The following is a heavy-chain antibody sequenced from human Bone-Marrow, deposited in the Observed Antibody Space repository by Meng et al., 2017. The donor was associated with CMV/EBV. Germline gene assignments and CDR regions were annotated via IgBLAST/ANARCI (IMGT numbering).Heavy chain of an antibody. CDR1: GGSISSGGYY. CDR2: IYYSGST. Sequence: SDTLSFTCTVSGGSISSGGYYWSWIRQHPGKGLEWIGYIYYSGSTYYNPYLKSRVTISVDTSKNQISLKLGSVTAADTAVYYCAGGRDYYGSGSYYKGLDYWGQGTMVTVSS. J-gene: IGHJ4*02. V-gene: IGHV4-31*03. D-gene: IGHD3-10*01. CDR3: AGGRDYYGSGSYYKGLDY.